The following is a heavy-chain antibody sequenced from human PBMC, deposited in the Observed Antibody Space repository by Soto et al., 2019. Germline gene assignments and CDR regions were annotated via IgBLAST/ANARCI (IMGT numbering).Heavy chain of an antibody. Sequence: QVQLVQSGAEVKKPGSSVKVSCKASGGTFSSYGINWVRQAPGQGLEWMGGIMPIFGTANYAQKFQDRVTITADESTSTAYMELSSLRSEDSAVYYCASGYCSSSSCYREDYYYYGMDVWGQGTTVTVSS. CDR3: ASGYCSSSSCYREDYYYYGMDV. CDR2: IMPIFGTA. CDR1: GGTFSSYG. J-gene: IGHJ6*02. D-gene: IGHD2-2*02. V-gene: IGHV1-69*01.